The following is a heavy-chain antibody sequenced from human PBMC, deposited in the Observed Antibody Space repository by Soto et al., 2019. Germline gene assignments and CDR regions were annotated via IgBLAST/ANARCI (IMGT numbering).Heavy chain of an antibody. CDR2: ISDSGGTS. Sequence: EVQLVDSGGGLVQPGGYLRLSCAASGVIFRNYVMSWVRQAPGKGLEWVSSISDSGGTSYYSDSVKGRFTISRDHSKNTLYLQMNSLRAEDTAIYYCAKRPRALLTFVYWGQVTLVTVSS. CDR3: AKRPRALLTFVY. J-gene: IGHJ4*02. V-gene: IGHV3-23*04. D-gene: IGHD1-26*01. CDR1: GVIFRNYV.